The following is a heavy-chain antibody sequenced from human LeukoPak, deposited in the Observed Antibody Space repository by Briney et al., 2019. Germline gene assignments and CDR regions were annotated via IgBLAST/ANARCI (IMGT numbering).Heavy chain of an antibody. CDR3: ASTYYDSSGFDY. J-gene: IGHJ4*02. D-gene: IGHD3-22*01. CDR2: IYYSGST. V-gene: IGHV4-59*01. Sequence: KPSETLSLTCAVYGGSFSGYYWSWIRQPPGKGLEWIGYIYYSGSTNYNPSLKSRVTISVDTSKNQFSLKLSSVTAADTAVYYCASTYYDSSGFDYWGQGTLVTVSS. CDR1: GGSFSGYY.